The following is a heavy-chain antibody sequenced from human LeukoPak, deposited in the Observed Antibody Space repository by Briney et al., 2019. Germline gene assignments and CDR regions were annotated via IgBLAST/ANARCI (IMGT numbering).Heavy chain of an antibody. J-gene: IGHJ6*02. CDR3: ATLWFGESSYYYYGMDV. V-gene: IGHV1-46*01. CDR1: GYTFTSYY. D-gene: IGHD3-10*01. CDR2: INPSGGST. Sequence: ASVKVSCKASGYTFTSYYMHWVRQAPGQGLEWMGIINPSGGSTSYAQKFQGRVTMTRDTSTSTVYMELSSLRSEDTAVYYCATLWFGESSYYYYGMDVWGQGTTVTVSS.